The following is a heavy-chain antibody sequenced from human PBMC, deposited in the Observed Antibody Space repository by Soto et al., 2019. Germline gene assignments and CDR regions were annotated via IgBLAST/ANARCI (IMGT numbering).Heavy chain of an antibody. CDR2: MNPNSGHT. Sequence: QVQLVQSGAEVKKPGASVKVSCKASGYPFTSYDINWVRQATGQGLEWMGWMNPNSGHTGYAEKFLGRVTMTSNTSITTAYMELSSLRSDDTAVYYCARPTRSGYSGAWSPFDYWGQGTLVTVSS. J-gene: IGHJ4*02. CDR1: GYPFTSYD. CDR3: ARPTRSGYSGAWSPFDY. D-gene: IGHD6-19*01. V-gene: IGHV1-8*01.